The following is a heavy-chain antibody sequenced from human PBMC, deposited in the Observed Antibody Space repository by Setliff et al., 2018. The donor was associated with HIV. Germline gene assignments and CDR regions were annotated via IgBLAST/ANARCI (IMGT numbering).Heavy chain of an antibody. CDR3: HSGYDSEEQSYFDY. J-gene: IGHJ4*02. Sequence: GGSLRLSCAASGFTFDRYWMHWVRQAPGKGLVWVSRVNSDGSSKTYADSVKDRFTISRDNGKNTLFLQMNSLKVEDTGIYYCHSGYDSEEQSYFDYWGQGTLVTVSS. D-gene: IGHD5-12*01. CDR2: VNSDGSSK. V-gene: IGHV3-74*01. CDR1: GFTFDRYW.